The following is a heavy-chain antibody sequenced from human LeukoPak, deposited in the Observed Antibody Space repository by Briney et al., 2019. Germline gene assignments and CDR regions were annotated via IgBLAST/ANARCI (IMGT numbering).Heavy chain of an antibody. D-gene: IGHD1-26*01. V-gene: IGHV4-59*01. CDR3: ARSGSYYAPFDY. CDR1: GGSISSYY. J-gene: IGHJ4*02. Sequence: SETLSLTCTVSGGSISSYYWSWIRQPPGKGLEWIGYIYYSGSTNYNPSLKSRVTISVDTSKNQFSLKLSSVTAADTAVYYCARSGSYYAPFDYWGQGTLVTVSS. CDR2: IYYSGST.